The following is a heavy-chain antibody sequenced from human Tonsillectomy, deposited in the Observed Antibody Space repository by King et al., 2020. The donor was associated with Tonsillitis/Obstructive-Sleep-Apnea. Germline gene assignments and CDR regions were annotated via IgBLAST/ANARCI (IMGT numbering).Heavy chain of an antibody. CDR1: GGTFSSYA. CDR3: AREWSCSSTSCYARYWYFDL. CDR2: FIPILGIA. V-gene: IGHV1-69*04. J-gene: IGHJ2*01. Sequence: QLVQSGAEVKKPGSSVKVSCKASGGTFSSYAISWVRQAPGQGLEWMGRFIPILGIANYAQKFQGRVTITADKSTSTAYMELSSLRSEDTAVYYCAREWSCSSTSCYARYWYFDLWGRGTLVTVSS. D-gene: IGHD2-2*01.